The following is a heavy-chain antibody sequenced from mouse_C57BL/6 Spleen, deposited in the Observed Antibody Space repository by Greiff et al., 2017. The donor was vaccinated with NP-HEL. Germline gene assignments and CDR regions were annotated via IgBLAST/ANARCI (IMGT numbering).Heavy chain of an antibody. J-gene: IGHJ3*01. CDR3: ARGIYYGYLFAY. D-gene: IGHD2-2*01. Sequence: VHVKQSGPELVKPGASVKISCKASGYSFTDYNMNWVKQSNGKSLEWIGVINPNYGTTSYNQKFKGKATLTVDQSSSTAYMQLNSLTSEDSAVYYCARGIYYGYLFAYWGQGTLVTVSA. CDR2: INPNYGTT. CDR1: GYSFTDYN. V-gene: IGHV1-39*01.